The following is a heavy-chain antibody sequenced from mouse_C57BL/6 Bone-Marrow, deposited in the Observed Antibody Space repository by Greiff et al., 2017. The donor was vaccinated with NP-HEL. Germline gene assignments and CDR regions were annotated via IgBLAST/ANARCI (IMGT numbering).Heavy chain of an antibody. CDR3: ARRHYYGSSYLAWFAY. CDR2: INPGSGGT. Sequence: VQLQQSGAELVRPGTSVKVSCKASGYAFTNYLIEWVKQRPGQGLEWIGVINPGSGGTNYNEKFKGKATLTADKSSSTAYMQLSSLTSEDSAVYFCARRHYYGSSYLAWFAYWGQGTLVTVSA. J-gene: IGHJ3*01. V-gene: IGHV1-54*01. D-gene: IGHD1-1*01. CDR1: GYAFTNYL.